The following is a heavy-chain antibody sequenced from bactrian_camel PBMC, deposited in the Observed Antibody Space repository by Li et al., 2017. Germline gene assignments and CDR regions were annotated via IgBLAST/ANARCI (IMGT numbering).Heavy chain of an antibody. D-gene: IGHD3*01. CDR1: GHSRGSNC. V-gene: IGHV3S55*01. CDR3: AASAGRCPWQRWSVSSAYDY. Sequence: HVQLVESGGGSVQAGGSLRLSFVVSGHSRGSNCVGWYRLPPGRAPAEREGIAAIRRSGGETWYAGSVKGRFTISQDSAGTTLFLQMNSLKPEDTAMYYCAASAGRCPWQRWSVSSAYDYWGQGTQVTVS. J-gene: IGHJ4*01. CDR2: IRRSGGET.